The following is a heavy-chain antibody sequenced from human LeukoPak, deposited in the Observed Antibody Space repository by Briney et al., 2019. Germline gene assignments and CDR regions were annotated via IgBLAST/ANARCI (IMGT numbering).Heavy chain of an antibody. V-gene: IGHV3-23*01. CDR2: IIGSGGST. Sequence: GGSLRLSCAASGFTFSTYAMSWVRQAPGKGLEWVSGIIGSGGSTYYADSVKGRFTISRDNSKSTLYLQMNSLRIEDTAVYYCAKDKKASRWGQGTLVTVSS. J-gene: IGHJ4*02. CDR3: AKDKKASR. CDR1: GFTFSTYA.